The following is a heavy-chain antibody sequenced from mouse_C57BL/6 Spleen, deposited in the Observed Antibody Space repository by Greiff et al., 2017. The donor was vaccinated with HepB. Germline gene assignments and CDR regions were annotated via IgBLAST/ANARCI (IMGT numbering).Heavy chain of an antibody. CDR2: INPGSGGT. J-gene: IGHJ2*01. V-gene: IGHV1-54*01. CDR1: GYAFTNYL. Sequence: VKLMESGAELVRPGTSVKVSCKASGYAFTNYLIEWVKQRPGQGLEWIGVINPGSGGTNYNEKFKGKATLTADKSSSTAYMQLSSLTSEDSAVYFCARGNSFDYWGQGTTLTVSS. CDR3: ARGNSFDY.